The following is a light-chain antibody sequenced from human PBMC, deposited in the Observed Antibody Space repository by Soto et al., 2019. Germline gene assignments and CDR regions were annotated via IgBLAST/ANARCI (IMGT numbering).Light chain of an antibody. J-gene: IGKJ5*01. V-gene: IGKV3-11*01. CDR1: QSVSDN. CDR3: QQRSNWPPIT. Sequence: EIVMTQSPATLSVSAGDRATLSCRASQSVSDNLAWYQQKPGQAPRLLIYGASNRATGIPARFSGSGSGTDFTLTISSLEPEDFAVYYCQQRSNWPPITFGQGTRLEIK. CDR2: GAS.